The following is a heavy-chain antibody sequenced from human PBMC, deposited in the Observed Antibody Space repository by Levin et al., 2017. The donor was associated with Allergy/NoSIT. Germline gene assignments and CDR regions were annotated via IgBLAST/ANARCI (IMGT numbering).Heavy chain of an antibody. CDR2: IYSDGGT. D-gene: IGHD3-9*01. CDR1: GFTINSSY. CDR3: ARDHYDILSGYYRGYGLDV. J-gene: IGHJ6*02. Sequence: GESLKISCAASGFTINSSYMSWVRQAPGKGLEWVSVIYSDGGTYYADSVKGRFTISRDNSKNTLYLEMNSLRAEDTAVYYCARDHYDILSGYYRGYGLDVWGQGTTVTVSS. V-gene: IGHV3-53*01.